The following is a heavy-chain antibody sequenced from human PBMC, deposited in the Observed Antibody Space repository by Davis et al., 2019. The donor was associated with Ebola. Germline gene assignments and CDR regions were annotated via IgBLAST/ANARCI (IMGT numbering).Heavy chain of an antibody. CDR1: GFTFSDYY. CDR2: ISSSSSYT. Sequence: GGSLRLSCAASGFTFSDYYMSWIRQAPGKGLEWVSYISSSSSYTNYADSVKGRFTISRDNAKNSLYLQMNSLRAEDTAVYYCARADYGSGSSYGMDVWGKGTTVTVSS. CDR3: ARADYGSGSSYGMDV. V-gene: IGHV3-11*06. D-gene: IGHD3-10*01. J-gene: IGHJ6*04.